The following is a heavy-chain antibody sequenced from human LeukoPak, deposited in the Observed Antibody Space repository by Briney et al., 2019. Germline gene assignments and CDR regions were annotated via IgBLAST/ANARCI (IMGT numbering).Heavy chain of an antibody. CDR2: IYYSGST. D-gene: IGHD5-18*01. Sequence: SETLSLTCTVSGYSISSGYYWGWIRQPPGKGLEWIGYIYYSGSTNYNPSLKSRVTISVDTSKNQFSLKLSSVTAADTAVYYCARGSGSYTYGSWGQGTLVTVSS. CDR1: GYSISSGYY. CDR3: ARGSGSYTYGS. V-gene: IGHV4-61*05. J-gene: IGHJ4*02.